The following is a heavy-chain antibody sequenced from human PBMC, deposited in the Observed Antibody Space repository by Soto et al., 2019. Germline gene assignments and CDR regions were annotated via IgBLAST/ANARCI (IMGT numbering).Heavy chain of an antibody. D-gene: IGHD2-8*01. Sequence: PGGSLRLSCSASGFTFRNNVLSWVRQAPGKGLDWVSGITGSGRDTYYADSVKGRFTISRDNSKNMVFLQMNSLRAEDTALYYCAKNGLDNSPSAIDSWGLGTLVTVSS. CDR3: AKNGLDNSPSAIDS. V-gene: IGHV3-23*01. J-gene: IGHJ4*02. CDR1: GFTFRNNV. CDR2: ITGSGRDT.